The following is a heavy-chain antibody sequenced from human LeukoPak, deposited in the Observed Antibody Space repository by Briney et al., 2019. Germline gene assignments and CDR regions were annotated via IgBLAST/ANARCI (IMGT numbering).Heavy chain of an antibody. D-gene: IGHD4-17*01. CDR2: IYYSGST. V-gene: IGHV4-31*03. CDR1: GGSISSGGCY. CDR3: ARVRYGDYEEAYFDY. Sequence: SETLSLTCTVSGGSISSGGCYRSWIRQHPGKGLEWIGYIYYSGSTYYNPSLKSRVTISVDTSKNQFSLKLSSVTAADTAVYYCARVRYGDYEEAYFDYWGQGTLVTVSS. J-gene: IGHJ4*02.